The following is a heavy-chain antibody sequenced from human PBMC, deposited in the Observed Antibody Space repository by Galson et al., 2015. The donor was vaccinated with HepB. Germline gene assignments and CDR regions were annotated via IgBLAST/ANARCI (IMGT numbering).Heavy chain of an antibody. J-gene: IGHJ5*02. D-gene: IGHD3-16*01. V-gene: IGHV1-18*01. CDR3: ARDGVTTILGGARLDP. Sequence: SVKVSCKASGYNFINYGINWVRQVPGQGPEWMGWISTRNGYTKYTQKFQGRLTMTTDTSTTTAYMELRNLRSDDTAICYCARDGVTTILGGARLDPWGQGTLVSVSS. CDR1: GYNFINYG. CDR2: ISTRNGYT.